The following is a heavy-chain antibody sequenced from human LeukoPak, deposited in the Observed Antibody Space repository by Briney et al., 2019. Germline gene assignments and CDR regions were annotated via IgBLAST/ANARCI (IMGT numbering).Heavy chain of an antibody. J-gene: IGHJ4*02. CDR3: ARLADYDFWSGLMFDY. Sequence: GGCLRLSCAAYGFTFSSYWMHWVRQAPGKGLVWVSRINSDGSSTSYAASVKGRFTISKDNAKNRCYRQMNGLRAENTPVYYCARLADYDFWSGLMFDYWGQGTLVTVSS. D-gene: IGHD3-3*01. V-gene: IGHV3-74*01. CDR2: INSDGSST. CDR1: GFTFSSYW.